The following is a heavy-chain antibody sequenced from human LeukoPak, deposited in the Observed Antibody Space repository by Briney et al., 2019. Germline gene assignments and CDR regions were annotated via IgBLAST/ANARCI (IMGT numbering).Heavy chain of an antibody. Sequence: PGRSLRLSCAASGFTFSSYGMHWVRQAPGKGLEWVAVIWYDGSNKYYADSVKGRFTISRDNSKNTLYLQMNSLRAEDTAVYYCARAPLSGYVVAGGPGDYYYYGMDVWGQGTTVTVSS. V-gene: IGHV3-33*01. D-gene: IGHD5-12*01. J-gene: IGHJ6*02. CDR2: IWYDGSNK. CDR3: ARAPLSGYVVAGGPGDYYYYGMDV. CDR1: GFTFSSYG.